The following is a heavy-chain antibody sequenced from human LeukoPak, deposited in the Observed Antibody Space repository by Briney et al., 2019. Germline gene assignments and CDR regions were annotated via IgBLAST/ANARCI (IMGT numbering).Heavy chain of an antibody. CDR2: ISSSSSYI. D-gene: IGHD4-11*01. CDR3: ARDLSTVTTTVGAFDI. CDR1: GFTFSSYS. Sequence: GGSLRLSCAASGFTFSSYSMNWVRQAPGKGLEWVSSISSSSSYIYYADSVKGRFTISRDNAKNSLYLQMNSLRAEDTAVYYCARDLSTVTTTVGAFDIWGQGTMVTVSS. V-gene: IGHV3-21*01. J-gene: IGHJ3*02.